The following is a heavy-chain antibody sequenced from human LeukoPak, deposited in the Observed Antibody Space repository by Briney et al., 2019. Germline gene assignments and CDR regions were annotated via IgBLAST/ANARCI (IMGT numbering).Heavy chain of an antibody. CDR1: AFTFSSYS. CDR2: ISSSGSYI. D-gene: IGHD1-1*01. CDR3: TRYNVGFES. Sequence: GGSLRLSCAASAFTFSSYSMNWVRQAPGKGLEWVSSISSSGSYIYYADSVKGRFTISRDNARKSLYLQMNSLKTEDTAVYYCTRYNVGFESWGQGTLVTVSS. V-gene: IGHV3-21*04. J-gene: IGHJ4*02.